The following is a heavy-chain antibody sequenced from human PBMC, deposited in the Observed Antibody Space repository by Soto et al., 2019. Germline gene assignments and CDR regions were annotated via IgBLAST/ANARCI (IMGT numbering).Heavy chain of an antibody. V-gene: IGHV3-21*01. CDR1: GFTLSNYT. J-gene: IGHJ4*02. CDR3: ARTHDY. CDR2: ISGRNYI. Sequence: GGSLRLSCAASGFTLSNYTMNWVRQAPGKGLEWVSFISGRNYISYADSVKGRFTISRDSAQNSLYLQMNSLRPEDTAVYYCARTHDYWGQGTLVTVSS.